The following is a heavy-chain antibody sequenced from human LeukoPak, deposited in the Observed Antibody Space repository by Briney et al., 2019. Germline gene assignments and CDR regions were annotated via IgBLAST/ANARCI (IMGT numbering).Heavy chain of an antibody. D-gene: IGHD3-3*01. CDR2: MSYEETYK. Sequence: PGGSLRLSCAASGFSARDYAMHWVRQAPGKGLEWVAVMSYEETYKNYAEAVKGRFTISRDDSKNTLFLQMSSLRPEDTAVYYCARDFGVIRRSWGQGTLVSVSS. J-gene: IGHJ5*02. CDR1: GFSARDYA. CDR3: ARDFGVIRRS. V-gene: IGHV3-30-3*01.